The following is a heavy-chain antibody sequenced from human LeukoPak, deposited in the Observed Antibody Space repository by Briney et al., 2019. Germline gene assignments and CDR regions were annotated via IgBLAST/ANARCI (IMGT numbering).Heavy chain of an antibody. Sequence: ASVKVSCKASGYTFTSYGISWVRQAPGQGLEWMGWISAYNGNTNYAQKLQGRVTMTTDTSTSTAYMELRSLRSDDTAVYYCARFRDDSSGFGGFDYWGQGTLVTVSS. CDR3: ARFRDDSSGFGGFDY. J-gene: IGHJ4*02. D-gene: IGHD3-22*01. CDR2: ISAYNGNT. V-gene: IGHV1-18*01. CDR1: GYTFTSYG.